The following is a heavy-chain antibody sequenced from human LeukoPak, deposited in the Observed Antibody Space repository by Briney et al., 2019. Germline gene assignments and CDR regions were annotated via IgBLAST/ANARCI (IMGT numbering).Heavy chain of an antibody. V-gene: IGHV4-59*08. D-gene: IGHD6-19*01. CDR1: GGSISSYY. J-gene: IGHJ4*02. CDR2: IYYSGST. Sequence: SETLSLTCTVSGGSISSYYWSWIRQPPGKGLEWIGYIYYSGSTNYNPSLKSRVTISVDTSKNQFSLKLSSVTAADTAVYYCAGRSGWYGGYYFDYWGQGTLVTVSS. CDR3: AGRSGWYGGYYFDY.